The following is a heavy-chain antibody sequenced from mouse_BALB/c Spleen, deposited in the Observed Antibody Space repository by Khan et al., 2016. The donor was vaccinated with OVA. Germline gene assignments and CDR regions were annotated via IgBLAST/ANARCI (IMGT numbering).Heavy chain of an antibody. V-gene: IGHV1S81*02. CDR1: GYTFTSYW. CDR2: TNPTNGRT. CDR3: ARIKKIVATYFDY. Sequence: QVRLQQSGAELVKAGASVKMSCKASGYTFTSYWMHWVKQRLGQGLEWFAETNPTNGRTYYNEKFKSKATLTLDKSSSTADMLLSGQTVEDSAVYYCARIKKIVATYFDYWGQGTTLTVSA. D-gene: IGHD1-1*01. J-gene: IGHJ2*01.